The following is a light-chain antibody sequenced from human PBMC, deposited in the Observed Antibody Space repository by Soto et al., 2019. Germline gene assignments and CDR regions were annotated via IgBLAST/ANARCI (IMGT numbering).Light chain of an antibody. Sequence: HMAQSPCTLSASLVYGFTIPCLASQGIRNGLSWYQQKPGKAPKLLIYKASSLESGVPSRFSGSGFGTDFTLTISSLQPEDLGTYYCQQLNRYPPTFGPGTKVDI. CDR1: QGIRNG. CDR3: QQLNRYPPT. J-gene: IGKJ3*01. V-gene: IGKV1-13*02. CDR2: KAS.